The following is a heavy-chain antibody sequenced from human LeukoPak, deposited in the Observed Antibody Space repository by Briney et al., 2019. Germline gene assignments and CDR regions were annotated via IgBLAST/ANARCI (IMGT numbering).Heavy chain of an antibody. CDR3: ARDGGYYYSSYAVAV. CDR1: GDSVTSDSGA. Sequence: TSQTLSLTCVISGDSVTSDSGAWSWTRHSPSRGLEWLGRTYYRSKWFNESAVSVRSRITINPDTSKNQFSLQLDSVTPEDTAVYYCARDGGYYYSSYAVAVWGQGTTVTVSS. J-gene: IGHJ6*02. V-gene: IGHV6-1*01. D-gene: IGHD3-10*01. CDR2: TYYRSKWFN.